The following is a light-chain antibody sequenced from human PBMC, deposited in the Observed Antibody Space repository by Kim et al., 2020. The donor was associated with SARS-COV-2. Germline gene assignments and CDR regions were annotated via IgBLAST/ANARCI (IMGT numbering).Light chain of an antibody. CDR2: TVS. J-gene: IGKJ1*01. CDR3: QQAKNFPWT. V-gene: IGKV1D-12*01. CDR1: QDIGSS. Sequence: DIQMTQSPSSVSASAGDRVTITCRASQDIGSSLAWYQQKPGKAPKLLIYTVSGLQSGVPSRFSGSGSATDFTLTINSLQPEDFATYYCQQAKNFPWTFGQGTKVDIK.